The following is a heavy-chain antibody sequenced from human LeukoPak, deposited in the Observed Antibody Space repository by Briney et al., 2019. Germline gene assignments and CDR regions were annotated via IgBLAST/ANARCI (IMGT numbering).Heavy chain of an antibody. J-gene: IGHJ3*01. D-gene: IGHD2-2*01. CDR3: AKDSSTWPDAFDL. CDR1: GFTFRTFA. CDR2: IGGNGGRS. V-gene: IGHV3-23*01. Sequence: GGSLRPSCVASGFTFRTFAMNWVRQAPGRGLEWVSDIGGNGGRSNYADSVKGRFTISRDDSQNTLYLQMNSLRAEDTAVYYCAKDSSTWPDAFDLWGHGTVVTVSS.